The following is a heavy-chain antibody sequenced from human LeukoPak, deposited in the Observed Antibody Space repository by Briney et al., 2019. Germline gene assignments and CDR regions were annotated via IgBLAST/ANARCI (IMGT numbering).Heavy chain of an antibody. CDR2: INPNSGVT. D-gene: IGHD6-13*01. CDR1: GYTFTGYY. J-gene: IGHJ5*02. V-gene: IGHV1-2*02. CDR3: ARGGSRLRQLVLFNGDWFDP. Sequence: ASVKVSCKASGYTFTGYYMHWVRQAPGQGLEWMGWINPNSGVTNSALKFQGRVTMTRDTSISTAYMELSRLRSDDTAVYYCARGGSRLRQLVLFNGDWFDPWGQGTLVTVSS.